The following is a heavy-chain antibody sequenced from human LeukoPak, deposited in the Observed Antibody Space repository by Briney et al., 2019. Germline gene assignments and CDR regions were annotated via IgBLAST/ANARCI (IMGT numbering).Heavy chain of an antibody. CDR2: IKSKTDGGTT. V-gene: IGHV3-15*01. J-gene: IGHJ4*02. CDR1: GFTFSNAW. CDR3: TTWELKYRQTVDY. D-gene: IGHD1-26*01. Sequence: PGGSLRPSCAASGFTFSNAWMSWVRQAPGKGLERVGRIKSKTDGGTTDYAAPVKGRFTISRDDSKNTLYLQMNSLKTEDTAVYYCTTWELKYRQTVDYWGQGTLVTVSS.